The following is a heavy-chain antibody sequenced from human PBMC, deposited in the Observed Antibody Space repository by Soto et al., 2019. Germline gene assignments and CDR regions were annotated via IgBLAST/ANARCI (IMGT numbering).Heavy chain of an antibody. CDR2: IYKSATT. J-gene: IGHJ5*01. V-gene: IGHV4-30-4*01. D-gene: IGHD7-27*01. CDR3: ARGRYCLTGRCFPNWFDS. Sequence: SETLSLSCSVSGDSISNLDYFWAWIRQPPGQALEYIGYIYKSATTYYNPSFESRVAISVDTSKSQFSLNVTSVTAADTAVYFCARGRYCLTGRCFPNWFDSWGQGTLVTVSS. CDR1: GDSISNLDYF.